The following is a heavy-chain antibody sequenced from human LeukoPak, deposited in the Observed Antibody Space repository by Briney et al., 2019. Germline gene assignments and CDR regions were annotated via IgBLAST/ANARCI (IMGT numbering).Heavy chain of an antibody. D-gene: IGHD5-18*01. V-gene: IGHV1-2*02. CDR1: GYTFSGYY. Sequence: ASVKVYCKASGYTFSGYYMHWVRQAPGQGLEWMGWINANSGGTNYAQRFQGRVTMTRDTSISTAYMELNRLTSDDTAVYYCARIGGSGYTYGTFDYWGQGTLVTVSS. CDR3: ARIGGSGYTYGTFDY. J-gene: IGHJ4*02. CDR2: INANSGGT.